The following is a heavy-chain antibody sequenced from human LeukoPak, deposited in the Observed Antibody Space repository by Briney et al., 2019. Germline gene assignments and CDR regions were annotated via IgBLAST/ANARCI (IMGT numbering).Heavy chain of an antibody. CDR1: GFTFSSYS. Sequence: GGSLRLSCAASGFTFSSYSINWVRQAPGKGLEWVSYISSSSSIIYYAGSVKGRFTISRDNAKNSLYLQMNSLRDEDTAVYYCARVRYCSGGSCYWVAEYFQHWGQGTLVTVSS. CDR2: ISSSSSII. CDR3: ARVRYCSGGSCYWVAEYFQH. V-gene: IGHV3-48*02. J-gene: IGHJ1*01. D-gene: IGHD2-15*01.